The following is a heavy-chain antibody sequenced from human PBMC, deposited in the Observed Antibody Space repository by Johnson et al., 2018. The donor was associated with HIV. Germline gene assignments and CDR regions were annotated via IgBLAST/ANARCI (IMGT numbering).Heavy chain of an antibody. CDR1: GFNFNDNY. J-gene: IGHJ3*02. Sequence: QVQLLESGGGLVKPGGSLRLSCAASGFNFNDNYMAWIRQAPGKGLEWVSYISSSGGTTHNADSVKGRFTISRNNAKNSLYLQKNSLRAEDTAVYYCARRRAVTRRSADAFDIWGQGTMVTVSS. CDR3: ARRRAVTRRSADAFDI. CDR2: ISSSGGTT. V-gene: IGHV3-11*04. D-gene: IGHD4-11*01.